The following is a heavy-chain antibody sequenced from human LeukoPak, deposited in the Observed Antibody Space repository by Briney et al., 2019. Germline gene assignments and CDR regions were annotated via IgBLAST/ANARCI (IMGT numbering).Heavy chain of an antibody. CDR1: GFTFSSYG. CDR2: IWYDGGNK. V-gene: IGHV3-33*01. CDR3: VRDPYEAY. J-gene: IGHJ4*02. D-gene: IGHD5-12*01. Sequence: GGSLRLSCAASGFTFSSYGMHWVRQAPGKGLEWVAVIWYDGGNKLYGDSVKGRFTISRDSSKNTVYLQMNSLRVEDTAVYYCVRDPYEAYWGQGTLVTVSS.